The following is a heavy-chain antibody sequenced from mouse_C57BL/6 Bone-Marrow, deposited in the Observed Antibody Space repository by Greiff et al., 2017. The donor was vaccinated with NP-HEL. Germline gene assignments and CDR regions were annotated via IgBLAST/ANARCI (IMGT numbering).Heavy chain of an antibody. Sequence: EVKLVESGGGLVKPGGSLKLSCAASGFTFSDYGMHWVRQAPEKGLEWVAYISSGSSTIYYADTVKGRFTISRDNAKNTLFLQMTSLRSEDTAMYHCADSNSAWFAYWGQGTLVTVSA. J-gene: IGHJ3*01. CDR1: GFTFSDYG. D-gene: IGHD2-5*01. CDR2: ISSGSSTI. V-gene: IGHV5-17*01. CDR3: ADSNSAWFAY.